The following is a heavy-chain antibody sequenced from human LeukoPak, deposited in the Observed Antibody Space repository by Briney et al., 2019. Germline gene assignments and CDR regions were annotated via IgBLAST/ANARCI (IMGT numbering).Heavy chain of an antibody. J-gene: IGHJ6*03. CDR1: EFSVVSNY. V-gene: IGHV3-66*01. CDR2: IYSGGST. Sequence: PGGSLRLSVAASEFSVVSNYMTWVRQAPGKGLEWVSLIYSGGSTYYADSVKGRFTISRDNSKNTLYLQMNSLRAEDTAVYYCARDRLLEDRDYNSYYYMDVWGIGTTVTVSS. CDR3: ARDRLLEDRDYNSYYYMDV. D-gene: IGHD1-1*01.